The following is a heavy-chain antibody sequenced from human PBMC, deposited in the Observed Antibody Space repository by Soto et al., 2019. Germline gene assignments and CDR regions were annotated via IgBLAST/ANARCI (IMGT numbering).Heavy chain of an antibody. D-gene: IGHD2-15*01. CDR1: GFTFRNYA. CDR2: ISINVGIA. CDR3: TPGYCSAVGCYIPYYYGFES. Sequence: WGSLRLSCAAAGFTFRNYAMNWVRQDPGKGLELVSSISINVGIAYYADSVKGRFTISRDNSKDTLYLQMNRLRADDTAVNYCTPGYCSAVGCYIPYYYGFESWHKRSTVSVSS. V-gene: IGHV3-23*01. J-gene: IGHJ6*04.